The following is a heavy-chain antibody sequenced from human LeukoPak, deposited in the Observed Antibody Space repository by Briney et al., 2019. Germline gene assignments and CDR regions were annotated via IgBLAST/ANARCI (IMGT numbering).Heavy chain of an antibody. Sequence: GGSLRLSCAASGFTFSSYWMSWVRQAPGKGLEWVANIKQDGSEKYYADSVKGRFTISRDNAKNSLYLQMNSLRAEDTAVYYCARLYGSGSPYYFDYWGQGTLVTVSS. J-gene: IGHJ4*02. D-gene: IGHD3-10*01. V-gene: IGHV3-7*01. CDR3: ARLYGSGSPYYFDY. CDR1: GFTFSSYW. CDR2: IKQDGSEK.